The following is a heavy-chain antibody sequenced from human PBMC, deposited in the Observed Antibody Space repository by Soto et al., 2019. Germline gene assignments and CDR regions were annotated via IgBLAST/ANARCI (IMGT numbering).Heavy chain of an antibody. CDR2: ISVYSGNT. CDR1: GYTFANSG. Sequence: QVQLVQSGAEVKKPGASVKVSCKASGYTFANSGINWVRQAPGQGLEWMGWISVYSGNTNYAQKLQGRVTMTTDTSTVTAYVELRSLSSDHTAVYYCAGAELHPWYHDTDDYWGQGSLVTDSS. J-gene: IGHJ4*02. D-gene: IGHD6-13*01. V-gene: IGHV1-18*01. CDR3: AGAELHPWYHDTDDY.